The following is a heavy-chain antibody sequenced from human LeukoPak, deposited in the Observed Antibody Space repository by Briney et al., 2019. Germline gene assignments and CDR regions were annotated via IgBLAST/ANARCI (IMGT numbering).Heavy chain of an antibody. D-gene: IGHD6-19*01. J-gene: IGHJ4*02. Sequence: PGGSLRLSCAASGFTFSSYSMNWVRQAPGKGLECVSYISSSSSTIYYADSVKGRFTISRDNAKNSLYLHMKSLTAEDTAVYYCAKELYGWYYDYWGQGTLVTVSS. CDR1: GFTFSSYS. V-gene: IGHV3-48*04. CDR2: ISSSSSTI. CDR3: AKELYGWYYDY.